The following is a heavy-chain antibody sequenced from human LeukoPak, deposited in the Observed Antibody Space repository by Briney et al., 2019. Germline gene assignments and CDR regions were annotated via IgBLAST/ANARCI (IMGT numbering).Heavy chain of an antibody. D-gene: IGHD3-16*02. J-gene: IGHJ4*02. CDR3: ARDPSYGNN. V-gene: IGHV3-21*01. CDR1: GFTFSTYS. Sequence: PGGSLGLSCAASGFTFSTYSLNWVRQAPGKGLEWVSSISSGSTYTHYADSVKGRFVVSRDNAKNSLYLQMNSLRAEDTAVYYCARDPSYGNNWGQGTLVIVSS. CDR2: ISSGSTYT.